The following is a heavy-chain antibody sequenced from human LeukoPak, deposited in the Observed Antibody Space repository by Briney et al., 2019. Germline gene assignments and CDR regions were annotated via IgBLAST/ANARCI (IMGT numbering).Heavy chain of an antibody. Sequence: SETLSLTCNVSGGSISSSSYYWSWIRQPPGKGLEWIGEINHSGGTNYNPSLKSRVTISVDTSKHQFSLKLSSETAADTAVYYRARGPLRYFDWSLYYFDYWGQGTPVTVSS. CDR3: ARGPLRYFDWSLYYFDY. J-gene: IGHJ4*02. D-gene: IGHD3-9*01. CDR2: INHSGGT. CDR1: GGSISSSSYY. V-gene: IGHV4-39*07.